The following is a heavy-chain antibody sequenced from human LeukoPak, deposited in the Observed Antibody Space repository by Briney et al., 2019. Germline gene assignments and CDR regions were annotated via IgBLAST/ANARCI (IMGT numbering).Heavy chain of an antibody. CDR3: ARAECGGDCYLCAFDI. Sequence: GSLRLSCAASGFTFSSYAMHWVRQAPGKGLEYVSAISSNGGSTYYANSVKGRFTISRDNSKNTLYLQMGSLRAEDMAVYYCARAECGGDCYLCAFDIWGQGTMVTVSS. V-gene: IGHV3-64*01. CDR2: ISSNGGST. CDR1: GFTFSSYA. J-gene: IGHJ3*02. D-gene: IGHD2-21*02.